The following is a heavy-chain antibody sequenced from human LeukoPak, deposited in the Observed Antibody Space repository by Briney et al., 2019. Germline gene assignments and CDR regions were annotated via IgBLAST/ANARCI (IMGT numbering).Heavy chain of an antibody. V-gene: IGHV4-61*02. CDR3: ARGPRYTWSHRGYYYYMDV. CDR1: GDSITSGSYY. J-gene: IGHJ6*03. Sequence: SQTLSLTCTVSGDSITSGSYYWGWLRQPAGRGLEGISRIETSGSSYSNPSLKRRVIRSIGTSKNQFSLELNSVTAADTAIYYCARGPRYTWSHRGYYYYMDVWGKGTTVTVS. CDR2: IETSGSS. D-gene: IGHD1-20*01.